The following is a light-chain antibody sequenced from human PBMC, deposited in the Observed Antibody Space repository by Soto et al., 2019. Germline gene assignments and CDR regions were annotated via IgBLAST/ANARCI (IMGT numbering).Light chain of an antibody. Sequence: DIQMTQSPSTLSASGGDRVTITGRASQSISSWLAWYQQKPGKAPKLLIYKASSLESGVPSRFSGSGSVTEFTLTISSLQPDDFATYYCQQYNSYSTFGQGTKVEIK. CDR2: KAS. V-gene: IGKV1-5*03. CDR1: QSISSW. J-gene: IGKJ1*01. CDR3: QQYNSYST.